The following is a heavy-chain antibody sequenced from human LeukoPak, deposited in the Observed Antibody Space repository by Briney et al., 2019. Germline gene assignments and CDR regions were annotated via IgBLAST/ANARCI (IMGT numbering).Heavy chain of an antibody. CDR2: IRYDGSNK. Sequence: PGGSLRLSCAASGFTFSSYGLHWVRQAPGKGLEWVAFIRYDGSNKYYADSVKGRFAISIDNSKNTLYLQMNSLRAEDTAVYYCAKALYGSGSSPFDYWGQGTLVTVSS. D-gene: IGHD3-10*01. CDR3: AKALYGSGSSPFDY. J-gene: IGHJ4*02. V-gene: IGHV3-30*02. CDR1: GFTFSSYG.